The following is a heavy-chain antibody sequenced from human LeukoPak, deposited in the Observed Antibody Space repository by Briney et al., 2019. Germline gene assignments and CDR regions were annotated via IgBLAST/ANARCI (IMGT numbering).Heavy chain of an antibody. CDR3: ARGYGSTYYYYGMDV. V-gene: IGHV1-69*04. D-gene: IGHD3-10*01. J-gene: IGHJ6*02. CDR1: GGTFSSYA. Sequence: SVKVSCKASGGTFSSYAISWVRQAPGQGLEWMGRIIPILGIANYAQKFQGRVTITADKSTSTAYMELSSLRSEDTAVYYCARGYGSTYYYYGMDVWGQGTTVTVSS. CDR2: IIPILGIA.